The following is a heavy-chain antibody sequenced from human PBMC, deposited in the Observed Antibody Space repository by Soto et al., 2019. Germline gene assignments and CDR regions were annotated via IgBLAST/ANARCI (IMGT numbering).Heavy chain of an antibody. V-gene: IGHV3-23*01. J-gene: IGHJ6*02. Sequence: GGSLRLSCAASGFTLSSYAMSWVRQAPGKGLEWVSAISGSGGSTYYADSVKGRFTISRDNSKNTLYLQMNSLRAEDTAVYYCAKDRDIGSYYHGMDVWGQGTTVTVSS. D-gene: IGHD2-15*01. CDR2: ISGSGGST. CDR3: AKDRDIGSYYHGMDV. CDR1: GFTLSSYA.